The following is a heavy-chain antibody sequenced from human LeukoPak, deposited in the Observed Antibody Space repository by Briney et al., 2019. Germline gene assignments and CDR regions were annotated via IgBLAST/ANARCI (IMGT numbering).Heavy chain of an antibody. CDR1: GFTFSNYN. Sequence: PGGSLRLSCAASGFTFSNYNMNWVRQAPGKGLEWVSFISSSSSTIYNADSVKGRFTISGDNAKNSLYLQMNSLRAEDTAVYYCAILSAQVLLWFGHWGQGTLVTVSS. V-gene: IGHV3-48*01. J-gene: IGHJ4*02. D-gene: IGHD3-10*01. CDR2: ISSSSSTI. CDR3: AILSAQVLLWFGH.